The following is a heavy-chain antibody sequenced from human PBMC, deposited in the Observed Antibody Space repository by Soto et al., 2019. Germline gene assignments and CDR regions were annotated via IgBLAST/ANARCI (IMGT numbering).Heavy chain of an antibody. D-gene: IGHD6-13*01. CDR2: IIPIFGTA. CDR1: GGTFSSYA. Sequence: SVKVSCKASGGTFSSYAISWVRQAPGQGLEWMGGIIPIFGTANYAQKFQGRVTITADASTSTAYMELSSLRSEDTAVFYCARARADSSSWYDIRYWRPVTLVTVSS. J-gene: IGHJ4*02. CDR3: ARARADSSSWYDIRY. V-gene: IGHV1-69*13.